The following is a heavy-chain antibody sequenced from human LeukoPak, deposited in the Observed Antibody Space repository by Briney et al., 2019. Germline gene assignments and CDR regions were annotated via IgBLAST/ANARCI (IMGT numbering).Heavy chain of an antibody. CDR2: MNPNSGNT. Sequence: ASVKVSCKASGYTFTSYDINWVRQATGQGLEWTGWMNPNSGNTGYAQKFQGRVTMTRNTSISTAYMEPSSLRSEDTAVYYCARAPEMGIDDYWGQGTLVTVSS. D-gene: IGHD5-24*01. CDR3: ARAPEMGIDDY. J-gene: IGHJ4*02. CDR1: GYTFTSYD. V-gene: IGHV1-8*01.